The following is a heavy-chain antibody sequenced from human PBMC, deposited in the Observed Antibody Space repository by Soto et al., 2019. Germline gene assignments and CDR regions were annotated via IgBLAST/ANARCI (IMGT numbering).Heavy chain of an antibody. CDR3: THSGGAAAGIRGGGGTPRGASYFDY. CDR1: GFSLSTSGVG. CDR2: IYWNDDK. V-gene: IGHV2-5*01. J-gene: IGHJ4*02. Sequence: QITLKESGPTLVKPTQTLTLTCTFSGFSLSTSGVGVGWIRQPPGKALEWLALIYWNDDKRYSPSLKSRLTITKGPPKTQVGLTMPKMGPVDTATYYRTHSGGAAAGIRGGGGTPRGASYFDYWGQGTLVTVSS. D-gene: IGHD6-13*01.